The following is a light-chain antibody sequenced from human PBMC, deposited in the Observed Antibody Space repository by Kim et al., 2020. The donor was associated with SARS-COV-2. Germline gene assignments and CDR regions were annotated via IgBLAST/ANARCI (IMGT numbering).Light chain of an antibody. CDR1: ALPIQH. J-gene: IGLJ3*02. V-gene: IGLV3-25*03. Sequence: VSPGQTARSTCSGDALPIQHAAWYQQKPGKAPVMIIYKDTERPSGIPARFSGSSSGAAVTLTISGVQAEDEADYYCQSPDSSGVMFGGGTQLTVL. CDR3: QSPDSSGVM. CDR2: KDT.